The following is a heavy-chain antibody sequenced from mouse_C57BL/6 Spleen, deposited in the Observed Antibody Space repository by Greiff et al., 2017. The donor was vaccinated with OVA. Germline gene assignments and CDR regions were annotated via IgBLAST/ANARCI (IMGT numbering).Heavy chain of an antibody. D-gene: IGHD2-1*01. CDR2: IYPGDGDT. V-gene: IGHV1-82*01. CDR3: ARLAYGNYYFDY. J-gene: IGHJ2*01. CDR1: GYAFSSSW. Sequence: VQLQQSGPELVKPGASVKISCKASGYAFSSSWMNWVKQRPGKGLEWIGRIYPGDGDTDYIGKFKGKATLTADKSSSTAYMQLSSLTSEDSAVYFCARLAYGNYYFDYWGQGTTLTVSS.